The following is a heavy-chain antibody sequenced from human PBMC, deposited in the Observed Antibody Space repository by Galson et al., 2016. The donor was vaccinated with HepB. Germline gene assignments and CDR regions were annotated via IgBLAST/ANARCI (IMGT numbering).Heavy chain of an antibody. CDR1: GFTFSSYS. Sequence: SLRLSCAASGFTFSSYSVTWVRQAPGKGLEWVSSISSSSNYIYYADSVKGRFTISRDNAKNSLFLQMNSLRAEDTAVYYCARTPSARGGSGSSRLSPFDYWGQGTLVTVSS. V-gene: IGHV3-21*01. D-gene: IGHD3-10*01. J-gene: IGHJ4*02. CDR2: ISSSSNYI. CDR3: ARTPSARGGSGSSRLSPFDY.